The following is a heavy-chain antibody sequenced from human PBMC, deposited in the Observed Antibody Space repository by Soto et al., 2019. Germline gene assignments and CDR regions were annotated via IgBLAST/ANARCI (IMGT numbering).Heavy chain of an antibody. D-gene: IGHD2-2*01. CDR3: ASGDIVVVPAAPLDY. CDR1: GGTFSSYT. Sequence: ASVKVPCKASGGTFSSYTISWVRQAPGQGLEWMGRIIPILGIANYAQKFQGRVTITADKSTSTAYMELSSLRSEDTAVYYCASGDIVVVPAAPLDYWGQGTLVTVSS. J-gene: IGHJ4*02. CDR2: IIPILGIA. V-gene: IGHV1-69*02.